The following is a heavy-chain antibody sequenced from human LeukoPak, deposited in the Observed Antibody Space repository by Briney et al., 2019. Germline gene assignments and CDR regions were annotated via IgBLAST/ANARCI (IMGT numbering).Heavy chain of an antibody. Sequence: PGGSLRLSCAASGFTFSRYDMSWVRQAPGKGLEWVAVISYDGSNKYYADSVKGRFTISRDNSKNTVYLQLNSLRVEDTAVYYCARDWGTAGLYFEDWGQGTLVTVSS. D-gene: IGHD6-13*01. V-gene: IGHV3-30-3*01. CDR2: ISYDGSNK. J-gene: IGHJ4*02. CDR1: GFTFSRYD. CDR3: ARDWGTAGLYFED.